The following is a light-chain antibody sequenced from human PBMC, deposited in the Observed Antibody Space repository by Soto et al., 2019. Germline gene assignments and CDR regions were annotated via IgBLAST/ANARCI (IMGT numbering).Light chain of an antibody. CDR3: SSYTSISSLGV. CDR1: SSDIGSYDF. Sequence: QSALTQPASVSGSPGQAITISCAGTSSDIGSYDFVSWYQQHPGKAPNLIIFEVSNRPSGVSDRFSGSKSGNTASLTISGLQAEDEADYYCSSYTSISSLGVFGTGTKLTVL. V-gene: IGLV2-14*01. CDR2: EVS. J-gene: IGLJ1*01.